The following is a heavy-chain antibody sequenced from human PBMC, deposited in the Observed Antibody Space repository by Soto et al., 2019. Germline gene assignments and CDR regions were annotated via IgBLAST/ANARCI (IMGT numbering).Heavy chain of an antibody. J-gene: IGHJ6*03. CDR2: IYYSGST. CDR1: GGSISSYY. V-gene: IGHV4-59*01. Sequence: PSETLSLTRPVSGGSISSYYWSWIRQPPGKGLEWIGYIYYSGSTNYNPSLKSRVTISVDTSKNQFSLKLSSVTAADTAVYYCARTEGNMDVWGKGTTVTVSS. CDR3: ARTEGNMDV.